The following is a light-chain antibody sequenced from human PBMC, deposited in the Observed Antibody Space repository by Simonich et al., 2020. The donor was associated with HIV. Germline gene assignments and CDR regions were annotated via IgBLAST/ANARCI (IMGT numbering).Light chain of an antibody. V-gene: IGKV1-5*03. CDR2: KAA. CDR1: QSISSW. J-gene: IGKJ4*01. Sequence: DIQMTQSSSILSASVGDRVTITCGASQSISSWLAWYQQKPGKAPKLLIYKAASLESGVPSRFSGRGSRTQFTLTISSLQPDDFATYYCQQYNTYSLTFGGGTKVEIE. CDR3: QQYNTYSLT.